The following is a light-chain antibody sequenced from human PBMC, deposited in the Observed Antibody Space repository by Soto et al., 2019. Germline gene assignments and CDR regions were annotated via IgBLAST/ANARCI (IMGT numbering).Light chain of an antibody. CDR1: SSDVGSYNL. V-gene: IGLV2-14*02. J-gene: IGLJ1*01. CDR3: SSYTDSSNYV. CDR2: EGS. Sequence: QSALTQPASVSGSPGQSITISCTGTSSDVGSYNLVSWYQQHPGKAPKLMIYEGSKRPSGVSNRFSGSRSGNTASLTISGLQAEEEADYYCSSYTDSSNYVFGTGTKLTVL.